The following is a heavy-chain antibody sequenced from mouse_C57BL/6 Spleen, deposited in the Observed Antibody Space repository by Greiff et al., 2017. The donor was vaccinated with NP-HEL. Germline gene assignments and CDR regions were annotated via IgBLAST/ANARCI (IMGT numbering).Heavy chain of an antibody. CDR1: GYSFTSYG. CDR3: ARPLGSFAY. Sequence: VQLQQSGPELARPGASVKLSCKASGYSFTSYGISWVKQRNGQGLEWIGEIYPRSGNTYYNEKFKGKATLTADKSSSTAYMELRSLTSDDSAVYFCARPLGSFAYWGQGTLVTVSA. D-gene: IGHD4-1*01. J-gene: IGHJ3*01. V-gene: IGHV1-81*01. CDR2: IYPRSGNT.